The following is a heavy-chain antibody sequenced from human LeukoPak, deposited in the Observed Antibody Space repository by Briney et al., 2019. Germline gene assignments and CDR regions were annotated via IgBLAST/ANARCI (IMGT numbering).Heavy chain of an antibody. CDR1: GYTFTSYA. Sequence: ASVKVSCKASGYTFTSYAMNWVRQAPGQGLEWMGWINTNTGNPTYAQGFTGRFVFSLDTSVSTAYLQISSLKAEDTAVYYCASEGFGELSRPYNWFDPWGQGTLVTVSS. V-gene: IGHV7-4-1*02. CDR2: INTNTGNP. CDR3: ASEGFGELSRPYNWFDP. D-gene: IGHD3-10*01. J-gene: IGHJ5*02.